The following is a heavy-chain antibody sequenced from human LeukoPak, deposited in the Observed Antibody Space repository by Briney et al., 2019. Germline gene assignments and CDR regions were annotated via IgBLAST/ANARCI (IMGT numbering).Heavy chain of an antibody. V-gene: IGHV3-30-3*01. CDR2: ISYDGSNK. CDR1: GFTFSSYA. D-gene: IGHD1-26*01. CDR3: ARERTRHRGSYSYYFDY. Sequence: GGSLRLSCAASGFTFSSYAMHWVRQAPGKGLEWVAVISYDGSNKYYADSVKGRFTISRDNSKNTLYMQMNSLRAEDTAVYYCARERTRHRGSYSYYFDYWGQGTLVTVSS. J-gene: IGHJ4*02.